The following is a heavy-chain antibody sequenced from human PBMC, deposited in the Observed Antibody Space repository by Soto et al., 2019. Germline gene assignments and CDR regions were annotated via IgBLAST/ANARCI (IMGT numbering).Heavy chain of an antibody. J-gene: IGHJ4*02. V-gene: IGHV1-18*04. Sequence: GASVKVSCKASGYTFTSYGISWVRQAPGQGLEWMGWISAYNGNTNYAQKPQGRVTMTTDTSTSTAYMELRSLRSDDTAVYYCARDHSSSWYSPPYYFDYWGQGTLVTVSS. CDR3: ARDHSSSWYSPPYYFDY. CDR2: ISAYNGNT. D-gene: IGHD6-13*01. CDR1: GYTFTSYG.